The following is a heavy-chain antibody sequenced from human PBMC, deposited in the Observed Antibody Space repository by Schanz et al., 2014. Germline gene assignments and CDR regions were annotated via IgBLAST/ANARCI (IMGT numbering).Heavy chain of an antibody. J-gene: IGHJ4*02. D-gene: IGHD6-13*01. CDR1: GFTFSSYA. CDR3: AKDLAAVGVFDY. V-gene: IGHV3-23*01. CDR2: ISGSGGST. Sequence: QLLESGGGLVQPGGSLRLSCAASGFTFSSYAMSWVRQAPGKGLEWVSAISGSGGSTYYADSVKGRFIISRDLSSNTLYLQMNSLRADDSAIYYCAKDLAAVGVFDYWGQGSLVTVSP.